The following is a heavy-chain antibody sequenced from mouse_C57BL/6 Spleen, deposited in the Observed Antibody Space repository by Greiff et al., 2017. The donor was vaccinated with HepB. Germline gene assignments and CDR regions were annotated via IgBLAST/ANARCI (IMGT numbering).Heavy chain of an antibody. Sequence: QVQLQQPGAELVKPGASVKLSCKASGYTFTSYWMQWVKQRPGQGLEWIGEIDPSDSYTNYNQKFKGKATLTVDTSSSTAYMQLSSLTSEDSAVYYCARTPDSSGYAGGYFDYWGQGTTLTVSS. CDR2: IDPSDSYT. V-gene: IGHV1-50*01. CDR3: ARTPDSSGYAGGYFDY. D-gene: IGHD3-2*02. CDR1: GYTFTSYW. J-gene: IGHJ2*01.